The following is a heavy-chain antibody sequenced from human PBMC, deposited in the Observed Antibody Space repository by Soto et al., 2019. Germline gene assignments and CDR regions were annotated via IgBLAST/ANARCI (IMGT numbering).Heavy chain of an antibody. CDR1: GGSISSSSYY. V-gene: IGHV4-39*01. J-gene: IGHJ6*02. CDR3: ARGSSWAHYYYYYGMDV. Sequence: SETLSLICTVSGGSISSSSYYWGWIRQPPGKGLEWIGSIYYSGSTYYNPSLKSRVTISVDTSKNQFSLKLSSVTAADTAVYYCARGSSWAHYYYYYGMDVWGQGTTVTVSS. CDR2: IYYSGST. D-gene: IGHD6-13*01.